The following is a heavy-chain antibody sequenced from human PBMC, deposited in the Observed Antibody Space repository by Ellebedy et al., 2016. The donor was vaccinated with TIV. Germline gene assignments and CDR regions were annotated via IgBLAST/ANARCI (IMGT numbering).Heavy chain of an antibody. CDR1: GGSISGTYTSYY. CDR2: IYYSGST. Sequence: SETLSLTXNVSGGSISGTYTSYYWGWIRQPPGKGLEWVGAIYYSGSTYYNQSLKSRVTLSVDTSKNQFSLKLSSVTAADTAVYYCARHGQFDYWGQGTLVTVSS. J-gene: IGHJ4*02. V-gene: IGHV4-39*01. CDR3: ARHGQFDY.